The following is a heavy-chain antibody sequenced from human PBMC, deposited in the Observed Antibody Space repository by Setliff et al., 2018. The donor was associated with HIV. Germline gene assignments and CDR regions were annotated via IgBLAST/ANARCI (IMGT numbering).Heavy chain of an antibody. V-gene: IGHV3-74*03. D-gene: IGHD5-12*01. CDR3: ARVASGYDYGWLDP. Sequence: GGSLRLSCAASGFTFSNSWMHWVRQAPGKGLVWVSRINTDGSSATYADSVKGRFTNSRDNAKNTLYLQMDRLRAEDTAVYYCARVASGYDYGWLDPWGQGTLVTVSS. J-gene: IGHJ5*02. CDR1: GFTFSNSW. CDR2: INTDGSSA.